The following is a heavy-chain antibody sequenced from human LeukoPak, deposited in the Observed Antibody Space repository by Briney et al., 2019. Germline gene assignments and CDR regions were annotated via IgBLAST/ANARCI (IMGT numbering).Heavy chain of an antibody. CDR3: ARDMMGEYLVGY. V-gene: IGHV4-34*01. CDR2: INHSGST. CDR1: GGSFSGYY. D-gene: IGHD1-26*01. J-gene: IGHJ4*02. Sequence: SETLSLTCAVYGGSFSGYYWSWIRQPPGKGLEWIGEINHSGSTNYNPSLKSRVTISVDRSKNQFSLKLSSVTAADTAVYYCARDMMGEYLVGYWGQGTLVTVSS.